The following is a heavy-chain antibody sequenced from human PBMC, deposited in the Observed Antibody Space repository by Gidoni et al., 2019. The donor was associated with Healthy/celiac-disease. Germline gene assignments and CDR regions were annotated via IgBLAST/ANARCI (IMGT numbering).Heavy chain of an antibody. CDR3: ASHRSYYDILTGYYSDAFDI. V-gene: IGHV3-30*03. CDR2: ISYDGSNK. CDR1: GFTFSSHG. J-gene: IGHJ3*02. Sequence: QVQLVESGGGVVQPGRSLRLSCAASGFTFSSHGMHWVRQAPGKGLEWVAVISYDGSNKYYADSVKGRFPISRDNSKNTLYLQMNSLRAEDTSVYYCASHRSYYDILTGYYSDAFDIWGQGTMVTVSS. D-gene: IGHD3-9*01.